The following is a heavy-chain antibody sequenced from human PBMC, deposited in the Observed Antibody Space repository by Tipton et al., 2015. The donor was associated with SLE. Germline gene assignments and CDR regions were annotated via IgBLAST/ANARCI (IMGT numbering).Heavy chain of an antibody. CDR2: INHSGST. V-gene: IGHV4-34*01. CDR3: AREPVYYYYYMDV. Sequence: TLSLTCVVYGGSFSGYYGSWIRQPPGKGLEWIGEINHSGSTNYNPSLKSRVTISVDTSKNQFSLKLSSVTAADTAVYYCAREPVYYYYYMDVWGKGTTVTVSS. J-gene: IGHJ6*03. CDR1: GGSFSGYY.